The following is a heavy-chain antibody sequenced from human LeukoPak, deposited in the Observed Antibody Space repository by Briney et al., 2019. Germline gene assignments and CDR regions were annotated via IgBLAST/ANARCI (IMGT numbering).Heavy chain of an antibody. Sequence: GGSLRLFCVVTGFNVSKTYMSWVRQAPGKGLECVSVIYSGGRTYYADSVKGRFTMSRDNSKNTLYFQMNSLTAEDTAVYFCARGTWNPALLDSWGQGTLVTVSS. V-gene: IGHV3-53*01. CDR2: IYSGGRT. CDR3: ARGTWNPALLDS. J-gene: IGHJ4*02. CDR1: GFNVSKTY. D-gene: IGHD1-1*01.